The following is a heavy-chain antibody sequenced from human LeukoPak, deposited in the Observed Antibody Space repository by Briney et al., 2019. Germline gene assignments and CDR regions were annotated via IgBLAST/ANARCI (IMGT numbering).Heavy chain of an antibody. V-gene: IGHV3-23*01. Sequence: PGGSLRLSCAASGFTFSSYAMSWVRQAPGKGLEWVSAISGSGGSTYYADSVKGRFTISRDNSRNTLYLQMNSLRADDTAVYYCAKGVYGDHPHYSDYWGQGTLVIVSS. D-gene: IGHD4-17*01. J-gene: IGHJ4*02. CDR3: AKGVYGDHPHYSDY. CDR2: ISGSGGST. CDR1: GFTFSSYA.